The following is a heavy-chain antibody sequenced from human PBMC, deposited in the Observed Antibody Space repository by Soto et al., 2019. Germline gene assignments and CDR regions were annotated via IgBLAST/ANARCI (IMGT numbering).Heavy chain of an antibody. J-gene: IGHJ6*02. CDR3: APLSVSLSGPYGIHV. Sequence: SETLSLTCAVSGYSISLGYYWGWIRQPPGKGLEWIGSMLYSGLTYYNPSLKSRVTLSVDTSKNQFSVRLNSVTASDTAVYYCAPLSVSLSGPYGIHVWGQGTTVTVS. CDR1: GYSISLGYY. V-gene: IGHV4-38-2*01. D-gene: IGHD2-15*01. CDR2: MLYSGLT.